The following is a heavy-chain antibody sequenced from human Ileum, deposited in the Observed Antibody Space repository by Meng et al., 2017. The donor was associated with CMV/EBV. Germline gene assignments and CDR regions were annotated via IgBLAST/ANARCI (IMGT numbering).Heavy chain of an antibody. J-gene: IGHJ4*02. CDR2: ISGSGDTS. V-gene: IGHV3-23*01. CDR3: AKGWIFDRLLEY. Sequence: SCAASGFTFNSYAMSWVRQTPEKGLEWVSSISGSGDTSYYADSVRSRFTISRDDSKNTLYLQMSSLRVEDTALYYCAKGWIFDRLLEYWGRGTLVTVSS. D-gene: IGHD2-2*03. CDR1: GFTFNSYA.